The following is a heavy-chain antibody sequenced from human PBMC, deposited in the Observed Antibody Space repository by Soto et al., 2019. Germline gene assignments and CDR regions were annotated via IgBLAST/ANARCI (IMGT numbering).Heavy chain of an antibody. Sequence: ASVKVSCKVSGYTLTELSMHWVRQAPGKGLEWMGGFDPEDGETIYAQKFQGRVTMTEDTSTDTAYMELSSLRSEDTAVYYCATGRLWRYYYDSSGYYPYWGQGTLVTVSS. CDR1: GYTLTELS. CDR2: FDPEDGET. D-gene: IGHD3-22*01. CDR3: ATGRLWRYYYDSSGYYPY. V-gene: IGHV1-24*01. J-gene: IGHJ4*02.